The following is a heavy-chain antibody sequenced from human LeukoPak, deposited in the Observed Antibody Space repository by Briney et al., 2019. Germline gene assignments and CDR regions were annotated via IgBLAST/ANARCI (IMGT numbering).Heavy chain of an antibody. V-gene: IGHV1-69*04. J-gene: IGHJ5*02. Sequence: SVKVSCKASGRTFSSYAISWVRQAPGHGLDWMGRIIPILGIANYAQKFQGRVTITADKSTSTAYMELSSLRSEDTAVYYCARETYCGGDCYSELWFDPWGQGTLVTVSS. CDR3: ARETYCGGDCYSELWFDP. CDR2: IIPILGIA. D-gene: IGHD2-21*02. CDR1: GRTFSSYA.